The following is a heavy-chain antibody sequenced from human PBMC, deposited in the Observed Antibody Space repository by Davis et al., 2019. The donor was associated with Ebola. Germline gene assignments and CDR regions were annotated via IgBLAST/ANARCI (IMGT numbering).Heavy chain of an antibody. V-gene: IGHV3-23*01. D-gene: IGHD6-13*01. J-gene: IGHJ6*02. CDR3: ARGGLGSTAYCYYAMDV. Sequence: GGSLRLSCAASGFTFSSYAMSWVRQAPGKGLEWVSAISGSGGSTYYADSVKGRFTISRDNSKNTLYLQMNSLRADDTAVYYCARGGLGSTAYCYYAMDVWGQGTTVTVSS. CDR1: GFTFSSYA. CDR2: ISGSGGST.